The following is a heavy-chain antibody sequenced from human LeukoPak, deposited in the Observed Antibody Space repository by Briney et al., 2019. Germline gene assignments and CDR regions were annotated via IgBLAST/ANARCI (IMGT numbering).Heavy chain of an antibody. Sequence: GESLKISCKASGYNFTTYWIAWVRQMPGKGLEWMGIIYPGDSDTRYSPSFQGQVTISADKSISTAYLQWSSLKASDTAMYYCARQPGRIAAADYWGQGTLVTVSS. CDR2: IYPGDSDT. V-gene: IGHV5-51*01. J-gene: IGHJ4*02. D-gene: IGHD6-13*01. CDR1: GYNFTTYW. CDR3: ARQPGRIAAADY.